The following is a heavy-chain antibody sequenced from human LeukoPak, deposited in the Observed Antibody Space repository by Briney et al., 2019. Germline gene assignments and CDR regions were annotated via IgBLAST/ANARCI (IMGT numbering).Heavy chain of an antibody. V-gene: IGHV3-48*03. Sequence: GGSLRLSCAGSGFTFSSYEMNWVRQAPGKGLEWVSYISSSGSIIYYADSVKGRFTISRDNAKNSLYLQMNSLRAEDTAVYYCARVSVRYGNEFDDWGQGTLVTVSS. CDR2: ISSSGSII. D-gene: IGHD4-17*01. CDR3: ARVSVRYGNEFDD. J-gene: IGHJ4*02. CDR1: GFTFSSYE.